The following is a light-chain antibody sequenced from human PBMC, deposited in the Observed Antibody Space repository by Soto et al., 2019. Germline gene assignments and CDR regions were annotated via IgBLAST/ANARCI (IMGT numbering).Light chain of an antibody. Sequence: EIVMTQFPATLSVSPGERVTLSCRASLRISSNLAWYHQKPGQAPRLLIYGASTRATGIPARFSGSGSGTEFTLTISSLQSEDFAVYYCQQYNNWPVTFGQGTKVEIK. V-gene: IGKV3-15*01. CDR3: QQYNNWPVT. CDR1: LRISSN. CDR2: GAS. J-gene: IGKJ1*01.